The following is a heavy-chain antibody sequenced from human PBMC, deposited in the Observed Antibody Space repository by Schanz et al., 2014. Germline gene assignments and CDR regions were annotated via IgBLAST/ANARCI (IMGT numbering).Heavy chain of an antibody. CDR3: ARGAYSGYDHFDS. D-gene: IGHD5-12*01. CDR2: VIPVLAIT. Sequence: QVQLVQSGAEVKKPGSSVNVSCKASGGTFGNYAFSWVRQAPGQGLEWMVRVIPVLAITSHTQRFQDRVTVTADKATSTVYMELSSLRSDDTAIYYCARGAYSGYDHFDSWGQGTLVTVSS. CDR1: GGTFGNYA. V-gene: IGHV1-69*04. J-gene: IGHJ4*02.